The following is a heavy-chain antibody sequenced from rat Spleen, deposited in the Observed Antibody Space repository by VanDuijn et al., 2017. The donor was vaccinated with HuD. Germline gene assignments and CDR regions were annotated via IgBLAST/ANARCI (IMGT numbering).Heavy chain of an antibody. CDR2: IWGDGST. Sequence: QVQLKESGPGLVQPSQTLSLTCTVSGFSLISYAVNWVRQPPGKGLEWMGGIWGDGSTKYSSVLKSRLSISRDTSKSQVFLKMNSLQTEDTAIYYCTRSSGDWYFDFWGPGTMVTVSS. V-gene: IGHV2-13*01. CDR1: GFSLISYA. J-gene: IGHJ1*01. D-gene: IGHD1-1*01. CDR3: TRSSGDWYFDF.